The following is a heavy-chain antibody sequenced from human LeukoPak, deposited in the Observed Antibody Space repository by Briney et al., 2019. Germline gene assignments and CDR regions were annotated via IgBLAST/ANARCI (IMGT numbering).Heavy chain of an antibody. Sequence: GESLRISCKGSGYSFSSYWIGWVRQMPGKGLEWMGIIYPGDSDIRYSPSFQGQVTISADKSTSTAYLQWTSLKASDTAIYYCARLSIAVSGDFDYWGQGTLVTVSS. J-gene: IGHJ4*02. CDR3: ARLSIAVSGDFDY. D-gene: IGHD6-19*01. CDR1: GYSFSSYW. V-gene: IGHV5-51*01. CDR2: IYPGDSDI.